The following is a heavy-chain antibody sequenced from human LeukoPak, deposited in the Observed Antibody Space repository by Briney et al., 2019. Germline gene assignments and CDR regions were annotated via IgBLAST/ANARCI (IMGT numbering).Heavy chain of an antibody. CDR2: IYYSGST. J-gene: IGHJ5*02. CDR3: ASTPYYDFWSGYYSGLDP. D-gene: IGHD3-3*01. Sequence: SETLSLTCTVSGGSISSYYWGWIRQPPGKGLEWIGYIYYSGSTNYNPSLKSRVTISVDTSKNQFSLKLSSVTAADTAVYYCASTPYYDFWSGYYSGLDPWGQGTLVTVSS. V-gene: IGHV4-59*01. CDR1: GGSISSYY.